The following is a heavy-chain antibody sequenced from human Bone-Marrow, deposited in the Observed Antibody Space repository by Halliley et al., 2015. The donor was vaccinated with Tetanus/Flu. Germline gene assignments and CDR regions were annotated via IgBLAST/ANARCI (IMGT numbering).Heavy chain of an antibody. CDR3: AKDIPSSY. J-gene: IGHJ4*02. CDR2: ISFNGGST. Sequence: PGKGLEWVSLISFNGGSTYLADSVKGRFTISRDNSKNTLYLQMSNLRAEDTAMYYCAKDIPSSYWGQGTLVTVSS. V-gene: IGHV3-23*01.